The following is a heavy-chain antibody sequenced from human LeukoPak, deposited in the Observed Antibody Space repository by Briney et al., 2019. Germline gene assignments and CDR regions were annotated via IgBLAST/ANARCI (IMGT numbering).Heavy chain of an antibody. J-gene: IGHJ4*02. Sequence: PGGPLRLSCAASGFTFNTYAMTWVRQAPGKGLEWVSGISDSGGSTYYADSVKGRFTISRDNSKNTLYLQMNSLRAEDTAVYYCAKDREYVVVVPAAMQYWGQGTLVTVSS. V-gene: IGHV3-23*01. CDR3: AKDREYVVVVPAAMQY. CDR1: GFTFNTYA. D-gene: IGHD2-2*01. CDR2: ISDSGGST.